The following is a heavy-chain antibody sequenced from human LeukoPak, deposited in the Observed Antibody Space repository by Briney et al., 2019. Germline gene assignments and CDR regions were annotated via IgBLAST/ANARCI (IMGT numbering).Heavy chain of an antibody. CDR1: GYTFTGYY. V-gene: IGHV1-2*02. D-gene: IGHD3-16*01. J-gene: IGHJ4*02. CDR3: ATQRGSYLWGTDFDD. CDR2: INPNSGDT. Sequence: ASVTVSCKASGYTFTGYYMHWVRQAPGQGLEWMGWINPNSGDTKFAREFQGRVTMTRDTSISTAYMGLSRLRSDDTAVYYCATQRGSYLWGTDFDDWGQGTLVTVSS.